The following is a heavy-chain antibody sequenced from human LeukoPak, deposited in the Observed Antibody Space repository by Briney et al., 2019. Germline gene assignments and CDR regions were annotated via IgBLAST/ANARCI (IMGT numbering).Heavy chain of an antibody. Sequence: GGSLRLSCTASRFTFRGYSMNWIRQAPGEGLEWVSSFGTRSTSIYHAGSVKGRFAISRDNAKNSLYLQMNSLRAEDTALYYCAREVSEGFDFWGQGTLVTVSS. CDR1: RFTFRGYS. CDR3: AREVSEGFDF. V-gene: IGHV3-21*01. D-gene: IGHD3-22*01. J-gene: IGHJ4*02. CDR2: FGTRSTSI.